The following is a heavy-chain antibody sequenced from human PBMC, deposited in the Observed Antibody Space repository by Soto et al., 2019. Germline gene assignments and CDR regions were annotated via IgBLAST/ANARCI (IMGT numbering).Heavy chain of an antibody. CDR3: ASIPYDFWSGYYSWSYYFDY. V-gene: IGHV4-39*01. D-gene: IGHD3-3*01. CDR2: IYYSGST. CDR1: GGSISSSSYY. J-gene: IGHJ4*02. Sequence: SETLSLTCTVSGGSISSSSYYWGWIRQPPGKGLEWIGSIYYSGSTYYNPSLKSRVTISVDTSKNQFSLKLSSVTAADTAVYYCASIPYDFWSGYYSWSYYFDYWGQGTLVTVSS.